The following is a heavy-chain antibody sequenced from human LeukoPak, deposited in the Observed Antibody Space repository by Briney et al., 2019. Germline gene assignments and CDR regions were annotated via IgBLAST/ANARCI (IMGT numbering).Heavy chain of an antibody. V-gene: IGHV5-51*01. CDR2: IYPADSNI. J-gene: IGHJ4*02. D-gene: IGHD1-7*01. Sequence: GESLKISCQGSGYSFTGYWVGWVRQMPGKGLEWMAIIYPADSNIKYSPSFQGQVTISADKSISTAYLQWGSLKASDTAMYYCAMAFIGNYRWDYWGQGTLVTVS. CDR1: GYSFTGYW. CDR3: AMAFIGNYRWDY.